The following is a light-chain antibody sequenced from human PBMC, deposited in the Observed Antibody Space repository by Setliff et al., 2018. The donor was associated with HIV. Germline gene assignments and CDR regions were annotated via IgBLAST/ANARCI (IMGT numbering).Light chain of an antibody. Sequence: QSVLTQPASVSGSPGQSITISCTGTSSDVGSYNYVSWYQQHPGKAPKLMIYEVSNRPSGVSNRFSGPKSGNTASLTISGLQAEDEADYYCSSYTSSSLYVFGTGTKVTVL. CDR3: SSYTSSSLYV. J-gene: IGLJ1*01. CDR1: SSDVGSYNY. V-gene: IGLV2-14*01. CDR2: EVS.